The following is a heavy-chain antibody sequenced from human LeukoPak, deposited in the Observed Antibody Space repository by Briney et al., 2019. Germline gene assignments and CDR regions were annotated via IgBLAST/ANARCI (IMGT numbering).Heavy chain of an antibody. CDR1: GFTVSSNY. CDR2: IYSGGST. J-gene: IGHJ3*02. D-gene: IGHD3-22*01. V-gene: IGHV3-66*02. CDR3: ARVTPYYYDSCGYYYAGYDAFDI. Sequence: PGGSLRLSCAASGFTVSSNYMSWVRQAPGKGLEWVSVIYSGGSTYYADSVKGRFTISRDNSKNTLYLQMNSLRAEDTAVYYCARVTPYYYDSCGYYYAGYDAFDIWGQGTMVTVSS.